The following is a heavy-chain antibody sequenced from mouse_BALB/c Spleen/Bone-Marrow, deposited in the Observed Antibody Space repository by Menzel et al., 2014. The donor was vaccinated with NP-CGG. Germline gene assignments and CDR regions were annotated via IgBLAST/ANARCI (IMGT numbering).Heavy chain of an antibody. CDR3: AYYRYDVNY. J-gene: IGHJ2*01. CDR1: GYTFTSYW. CDR2: IAPGSGST. Sequence: DLVKPGASVKLSCKASGYTFTSYWINWIKQRPGQGLEWIGRIAPGSGSTYYDEMFKGKATLTVDTSSSTAYILLSSLSSEDSAVYFCAYYRYDVNYWGQGTTLTVPS. D-gene: IGHD2-14*01. V-gene: IGHV1S41*01.